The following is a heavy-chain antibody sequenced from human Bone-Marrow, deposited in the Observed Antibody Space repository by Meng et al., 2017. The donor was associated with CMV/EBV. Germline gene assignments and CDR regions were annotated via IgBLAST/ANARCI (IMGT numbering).Heavy chain of an antibody. CDR3: AHSGPWRYSYV. V-gene: IGHV2-5*02. J-gene: IGHJ4*02. Sequence: QTTLKESGSTLVKPPYTLTLTCTFSGFSLSTSGVGVRWIRQPPGKALEWLALIYWDDDKPYSPSLKSRPTITKNTSKNQVVLTMTNMDPVDTATDYCAHSGPWRYSYVWGQGTLVTVSS. CDR2: IYWDDDK. D-gene: IGHD5-18*01. CDR1: GFSLSTSGVG.